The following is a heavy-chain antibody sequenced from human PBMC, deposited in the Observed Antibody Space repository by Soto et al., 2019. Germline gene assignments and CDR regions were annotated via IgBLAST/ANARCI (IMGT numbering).Heavy chain of an antibody. J-gene: IGHJ4*02. D-gene: IGHD3-16*01. CDR2: INYSGST. CDR1: GGSVTNHH. CDR3: GTPLGGGGGRGY. V-gene: IGHV4-59*08. Sequence: QVQLQQSGPGLVKPSETLSLTCSVSGGSVTNHHLSWIRQPPGKGLEWMGYINYSGSTNYNPSLGSRLTVSVGRTNRQFSLNLPSVTAADTAVSYWGTPLGGGGGRGYWGQGTLVTVSS.